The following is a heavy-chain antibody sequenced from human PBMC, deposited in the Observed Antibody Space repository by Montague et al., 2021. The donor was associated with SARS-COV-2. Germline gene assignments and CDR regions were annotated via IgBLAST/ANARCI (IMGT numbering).Heavy chain of an antibody. CDR2: IYYSGST. J-gene: IGHJ2*01. Sequence: TLSLTCTVSGGSISSGGYYWSWLRQHPGKGLEWIGYIYYSGSTYYNPSLKSRVTISVDTSKNQFSLKLSSVTAADTAVYYCARVLGGYCSGGSCYRGWYFELWGRGTLVTVSS. CDR1: GGSISSGGYY. CDR3: ARVLGGYCSGGSCYRGWYFEL. D-gene: IGHD2-15*01. V-gene: IGHV4-31*03.